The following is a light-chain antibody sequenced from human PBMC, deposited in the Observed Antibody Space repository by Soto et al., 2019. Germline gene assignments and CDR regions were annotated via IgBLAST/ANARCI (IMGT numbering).Light chain of an antibody. J-gene: IGKJ5*01. V-gene: IGKV1-39*01. Sequence: DIQMTQSPSSLSASVGDRVTITCRASQSISTYLSWYQQKPGKAPKLLIYAASSLQGGVPPRFSGSGSGTTFTLTISGVQPEDFATYYCQQSYTTLPITFGQGTRLEIK. CDR3: QQSYTTLPIT. CDR1: QSISTY. CDR2: AAS.